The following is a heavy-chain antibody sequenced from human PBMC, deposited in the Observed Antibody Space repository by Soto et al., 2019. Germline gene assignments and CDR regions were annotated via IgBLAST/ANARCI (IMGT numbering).Heavy chain of an antibody. J-gene: IGHJ4*01. CDR3: ARAREPEYSSSIFFDY. CDR1: GFTFSSYA. V-gene: IGHV3-23*01. CDR2: ISGSGART. D-gene: IGHD6-6*01. Sequence: SGWSLRLSCAASGFTFSSYAMSWVRQAPGKGLEWISVISGSGARTNYADSVKGRFTISRDNSKNTLNLQMNGPRAEDTAVYYCARAREPEYSSSIFFDYWGLGTVVTVSS.